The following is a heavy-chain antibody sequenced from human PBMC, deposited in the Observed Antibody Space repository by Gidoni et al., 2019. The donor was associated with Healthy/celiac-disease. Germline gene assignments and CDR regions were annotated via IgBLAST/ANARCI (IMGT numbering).Heavy chain of an antibody. J-gene: IGHJ4*02. V-gene: IGHV4-39*01. Sequence: QLQLQEPGPGLVKPSETLSLTCTASGGSISSSSYYWGWIRQPPGKGLEWIGSIYYSGSTYYNPSLKSRVTISVDTSKNQFSLKLSSVTAADTAVYYCARHRPSSYDILTGYYDYWGQGTLVTVSS. CDR2: IYYSGST. CDR3: ARHRPSSYDILTGYYDY. D-gene: IGHD3-9*01. CDR1: GGSISSSSYY.